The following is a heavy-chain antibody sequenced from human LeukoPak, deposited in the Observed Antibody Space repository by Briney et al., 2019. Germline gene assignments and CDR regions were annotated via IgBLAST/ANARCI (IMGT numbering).Heavy chain of an antibody. Sequence: GGSLRLSCVASGFSFDDYGMSWVRQTPEKGLEWISGINSNGNSAGYADSVKGRFTISRDNAKNSLYLLMNSLRAEDTAVYYCVAEDFWSGFYRVTSYFQTDVWGKGTTVTVSS. CDR3: VAEDFWSGFYRVTSYFQTDV. J-gene: IGHJ6*04. CDR2: INSNGNSA. D-gene: IGHD3-3*01. V-gene: IGHV3-20*04. CDR1: GFSFDDYG.